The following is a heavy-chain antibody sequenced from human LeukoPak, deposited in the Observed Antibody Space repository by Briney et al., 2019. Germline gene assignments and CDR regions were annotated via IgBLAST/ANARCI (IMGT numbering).Heavy chain of an antibody. CDR3: AKARTPGVVVILDAFDI. D-gene: IGHD3-22*01. CDR2: IRYDGSNK. V-gene: IGHV3-30*02. J-gene: IGHJ3*02. Sequence: GGSLRLSCAASGFTFSSYGMHWVRQAPGKGLEWVAFIRYDGSNKYYADSVKGRFTISRDNSKNTLYLQMNSLRAEDTAVYYCAKARTPGVVVILDAFDIWGQGTMVTVSS. CDR1: GFTFSSYG.